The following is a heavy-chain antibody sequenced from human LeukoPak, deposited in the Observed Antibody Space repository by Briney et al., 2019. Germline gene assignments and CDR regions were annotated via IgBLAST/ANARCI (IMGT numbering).Heavy chain of an antibody. V-gene: IGHV4-39*01. D-gene: IGHD3-9*01. CDR2: IYYSGST. J-gene: IGHJ5*02. Sequence: SETLSLTCTVSGGSISSSSYYWGWIRQPPGKGLEWIGSIYYSGSTYYNPSLKSRVIISVDTSKNQFSLKLSSVTAADTAVYYCATQRGYYDILTGYTNTYNWFDPWGQGTLVTVSS. CDR1: GGSISSSSYY. CDR3: ATQRGYYDILTGYTNTYNWFDP.